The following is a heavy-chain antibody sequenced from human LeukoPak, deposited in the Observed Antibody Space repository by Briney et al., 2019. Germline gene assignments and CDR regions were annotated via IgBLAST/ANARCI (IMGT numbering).Heavy chain of an antibody. CDR3: ARAPRDSSSSNYMRRFHY. CDR1: GYSVSSDNY. J-gene: IGHJ4*02. D-gene: IGHD3-22*01. CDR2: IYHSGST. V-gene: IGHV4-38-2*01. Sequence: PSETLSLTCAVSGYSVSSDNYWVWMRQPPGQGLEWTGGIYHSGSTYYNPSIKSRVTMSVDTSKNQFSLKLSSVTAADTAVYYCARAPRDSSSSNYMRRFHYWGQGTLVTVSS.